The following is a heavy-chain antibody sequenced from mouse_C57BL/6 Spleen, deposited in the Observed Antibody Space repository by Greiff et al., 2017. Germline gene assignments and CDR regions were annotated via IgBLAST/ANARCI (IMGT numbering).Heavy chain of an antibody. J-gene: IGHJ2*01. D-gene: IGHD4-1*01. CDR2: IHPNSGST. CDR1: GYTFTSYW. Sequence: QVQLQQPGAELVKPGASVKLSCKASGYTFTSYWMHWVKQRPGQGLEWIGMIHPNSGSTNYNEKFKSKATLTVDKSSSTAYMQLSSLTSEDSAVYYCARSNWDGDYLDYWGQGTTLTVSS. CDR3: ARSNWDGDYLDY. V-gene: IGHV1-64*01.